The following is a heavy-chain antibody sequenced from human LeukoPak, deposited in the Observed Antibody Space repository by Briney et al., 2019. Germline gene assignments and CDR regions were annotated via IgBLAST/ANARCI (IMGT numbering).Heavy chain of an antibody. CDR2: IRIKPNAYAT. CDR1: GLIFNVSA. D-gene: IGHD1-7*01. J-gene: IGHJ4*02. V-gene: IGHV3-73*01. Sequence: GGSLRLSCAVSGLIFNVSAIHWVRQASGKGLEWVGRIRIKPNAYATAYTAAVKGRCTMSRDDSKTTAYLEMSSLKIEDTAVYYCTRPRTHNWNYKDHWGQGTLVTVSS. CDR3: TRPRTHNWNYKDH.